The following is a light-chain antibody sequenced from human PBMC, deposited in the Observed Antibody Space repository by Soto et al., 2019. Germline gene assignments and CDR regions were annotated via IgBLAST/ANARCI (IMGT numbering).Light chain of an antibody. CDR2: GNS. CDR1: SSNIGTGYD. Sequence: QSALTQPPSVSGAPGQRVTISCSGSSSNIGTGYDVHWYQQLPGTAPKLLIYGNSNRPSGVPDRFSGSKSGTSASLAITGLQAEDEADYYCQSYDRSLRVVFGGGTKVTVL. V-gene: IGLV1-40*01. CDR3: QSYDRSLRVV. J-gene: IGLJ2*01.